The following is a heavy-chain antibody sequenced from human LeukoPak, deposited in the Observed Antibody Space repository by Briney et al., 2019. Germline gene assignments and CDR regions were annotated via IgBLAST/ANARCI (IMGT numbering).Heavy chain of an antibody. J-gene: IGHJ4*02. V-gene: IGHV4-31*03. D-gene: IGHD2-2*01. CDR2: IYYSGST. CDR1: GGSISSGGYN. CDR3: ARGNSVVPAGLDY. Sequence: PSETLSLTCTVSGGSISSGGYNWSWIRQHPGKGLEWIGYIYYSGSTYYNPSLKSRVTISVDTSKNQFSLKLSSVTAADTAVYYCARGNSVVPAGLDYWGQGTLVTVSS.